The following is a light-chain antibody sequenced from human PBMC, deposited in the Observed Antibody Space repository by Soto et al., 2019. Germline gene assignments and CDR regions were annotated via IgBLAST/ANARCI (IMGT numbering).Light chain of an antibody. CDR2: DAS. J-gene: IGKJ3*01. CDR3: QHCDYLPI. V-gene: IGKV1-33*01. CDR1: HDITSF. Sequence: DIQMTQSPSSLSASVGDRVTITCQASHDITSFLNWYQHKPGRAPKLLIYDASILEAGVPTRFSGSGSGTHFTFTISSLQPEDVATYYCQHCDYLPIFGPGTQVDFK.